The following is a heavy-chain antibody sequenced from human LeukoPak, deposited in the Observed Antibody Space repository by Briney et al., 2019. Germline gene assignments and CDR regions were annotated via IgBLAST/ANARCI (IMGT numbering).Heavy chain of an antibody. V-gene: IGHV3-23*01. CDR3: AKDGSWYSSSPNWFDP. D-gene: IGHD6-19*01. CDR1: GFTFSSYA. J-gene: IGHJ5*02. CDR2: ISGSGGST. Sequence: GGSLRLSCAASGFTFSSYAMSWVRQAPGKGLEWVSGISGSGGSTHYADSVKGRLTISRDNSKNTLYLQMNSLRAEDTAVYYCAKDGSWYSSSPNWFDPWGQGTLVTVSS.